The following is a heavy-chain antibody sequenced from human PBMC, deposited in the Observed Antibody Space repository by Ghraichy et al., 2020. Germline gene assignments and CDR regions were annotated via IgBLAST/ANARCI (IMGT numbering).Heavy chain of an antibody. CDR3: ARARAYGDYRIRGVLPDY. CDR2: ISYSGST. J-gene: IGHJ4*02. V-gene: IGHV4-59*01. D-gene: IGHD4-17*01. Sequence: SETLSLTCTVSGGSISSYYCSWIRQPPGKGLEWIGDISYSGSTYYNPSLRSRVAISVDTSKNQFYLKLSSVTAADTAMYYCARARAYGDYRIRGVLPDYWGQRTLVTVSS. CDR1: GGSISSYY.